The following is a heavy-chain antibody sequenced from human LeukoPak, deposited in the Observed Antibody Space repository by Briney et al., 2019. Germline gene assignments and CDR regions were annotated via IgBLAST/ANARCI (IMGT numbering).Heavy chain of an antibody. CDR3: AGVWGSYRYYFDY. J-gene: IGHJ4*02. V-gene: IGHV3-21*01. Sequence: TGGSLRLSCAASGFTFSSYSMNWVRQAPGKGLEWVSSISSSSSYIYYADSVKGRFTISRDNAKNSLYLQMNSLRAEDTAVYYCAGVWGSYRYYFDYWGQGTLVTVSS. CDR1: GFTFSSYS. D-gene: IGHD3-16*02. CDR2: ISSSSSYI.